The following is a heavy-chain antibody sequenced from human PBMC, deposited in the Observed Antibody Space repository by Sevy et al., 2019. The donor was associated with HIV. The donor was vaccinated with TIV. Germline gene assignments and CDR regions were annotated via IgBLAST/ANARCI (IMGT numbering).Heavy chain of an antibody. J-gene: IGHJ6*02. D-gene: IGHD2-2*01. CDR2: IKRDASEK. V-gene: IGHV3-7*03. CDR3: ARDCNSASCLWGLDV. Sequence: GGSLRLSCVASGFSFTNYWMTWVRQAPGKGLEWVANIKRDASEKYYVGSVKGRFTISGDNAKGSLYLQMKSLRAEDTAVYYCARDCNSASCLWGLDVWGQGTTVTVSS. CDR1: GFSFTNYW.